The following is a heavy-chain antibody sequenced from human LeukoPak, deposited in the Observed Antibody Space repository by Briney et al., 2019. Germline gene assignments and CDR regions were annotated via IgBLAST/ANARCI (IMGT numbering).Heavy chain of an antibody. CDR1: GFTFSSYG. J-gene: IGHJ4*02. V-gene: IGHV3-33*01. CDR3: AREETGESYYFDY. CDR2: IWYDGSNK. Sequence: GGSLRLSCAASGFTFSSYGMHWARQAPGKGLEWVAVIWYDGSNKYYADSVKGRFTISRDNSKNTLYLQMNSLRAEDTAVYYCAREETGESYYFDYWGQGTLVTVSS. D-gene: IGHD7-27*01.